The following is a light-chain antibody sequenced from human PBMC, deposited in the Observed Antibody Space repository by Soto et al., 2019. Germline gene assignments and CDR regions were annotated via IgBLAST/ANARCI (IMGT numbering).Light chain of an antibody. CDR1: QSISIY. CDR3: QQSYSTPLT. V-gene: IGKV1-39*01. J-gene: IGKJ4*01. Sequence: DIQMTQSPSSLSASVGDRVTITCRASQSISIYLNRYQQKPGKAPNLLIYAASSLQSGVPSRFSGSGSGTDFTPTISRLQPEDFATYYCQQSYSTPLTFGGGTKVDIK. CDR2: AAS.